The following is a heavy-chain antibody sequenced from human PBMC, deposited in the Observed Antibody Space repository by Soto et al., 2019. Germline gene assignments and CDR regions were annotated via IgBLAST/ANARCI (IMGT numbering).Heavy chain of an antibody. D-gene: IGHD3-16*02. V-gene: IGHV4-39*01. CDR3: AIIWGSYRYIDY. CDR1: GGSISGSTYY. CDR2: FYYSGTT. Sequence: SETLFLTCTVSGGSISGSTYYWGWIRQHPGKGLEWIGSFYYSGTTHYNPSLKSRVTISADTSKNQFSLNLSSVTAADTAVYYCAIIWGSYRYIDYWGPGVLVTVSS. J-gene: IGHJ4*02.